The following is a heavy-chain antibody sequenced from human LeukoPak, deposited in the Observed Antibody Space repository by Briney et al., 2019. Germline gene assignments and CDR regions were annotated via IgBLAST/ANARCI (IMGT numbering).Heavy chain of an antibody. CDR1: GGSISTYY. Sequence: PSETLSLTCTVSGGSISTYYWSWIRQPPGKGLEWIGYIYYSGITNYNPSLKSRLTISVDTSKNQFSLKLNSVTAADTAVYYCARGSGWYYDWGQGTLVTVSS. J-gene: IGHJ4*02. CDR3: ARGSGWYYD. CDR2: IYYSGIT. V-gene: IGHV4-59*01. D-gene: IGHD6-19*01.